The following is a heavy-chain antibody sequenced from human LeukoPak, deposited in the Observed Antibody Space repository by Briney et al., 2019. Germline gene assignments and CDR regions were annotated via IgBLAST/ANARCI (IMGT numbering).Heavy chain of an antibody. CDR1: GGTFSSYA. V-gene: IGHV1-69*13. CDR2: IIPIFGTA. D-gene: IGHD4-23*01. J-gene: IGHJ5*02. Sequence: SVKVTCKASGGTFSSYAISWVRQAPGQGLEWMGGIIPIFGTANYAQKFQGRVTITADESTSTAYMELSSLRSEDTAVYYCARDPRGTVVTPSWFDPWGQGTLVTVSS. CDR3: ARDPRGTVVTPSWFDP.